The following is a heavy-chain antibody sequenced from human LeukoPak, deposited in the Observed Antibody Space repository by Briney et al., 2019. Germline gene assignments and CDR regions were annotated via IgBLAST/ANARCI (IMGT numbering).Heavy chain of an antibody. J-gene: IGHJ1*01. D-gene: IGHD3-22*01. CDR3: ATGNDSSGYYSRAEYFQH. Sequence: ASVKVSCKVCGYTLTELSMHLVRQAPGKGLEWMGGFDPEDGETIYAQKFQGRVTMTEDTSTDTAYMELSSLRSEDTAVYYCATGNDSSGYYSRAEYFQHWGQGTLVTVSS. V-gene: IGHV1-24*01. CDR1: GYTLTELS. CDR2: FDPEDGET.